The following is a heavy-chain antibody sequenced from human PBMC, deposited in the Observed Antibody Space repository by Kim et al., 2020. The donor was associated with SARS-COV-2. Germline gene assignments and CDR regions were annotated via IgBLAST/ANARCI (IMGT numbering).Heavy chain of an antibody. CDR3: ARDAAGYTPFDY. V-gene: IGHV3-7*03. D-gene: IGHD5-12*01. Sequence: GGSLRLSCAASGFTFSNSWMGWVRQAPGKGLEWVANIKRDGSEIFYVDSVKGRFTISRDNAKNSVYLQMDSLRPEDTAVYYCARDAAGYTPFDYWGQGTLLTVS. J-gene: IGHJ4*02. CDR2: IKRDGSEI. CDR1: GFTFSNSW.